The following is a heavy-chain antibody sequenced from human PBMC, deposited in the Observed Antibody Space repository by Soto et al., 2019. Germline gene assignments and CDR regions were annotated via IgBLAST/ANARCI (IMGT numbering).Heavy chain of an antibody. Sequence: GGSLRLSCAASGFTFSSYGMHWVRQAPGKGLEWVAVISYDGSNKYYADSVKGRFAISRDNSKNTLYLQMNSLRAEDTAVYYCAKDLKTVTIFGVVIRPNYYYYGMDVWGQGTTVTVSS. CDR2: ISYDGSNK. D-gene: IGHD3-3*01. J-gene: IGHJ6*02. CDR1: GFTFSSYG. CDR3: AKDLKTVTIFGVVIRPNYYYYGMDV. V-gene: IGHV3-30*18.